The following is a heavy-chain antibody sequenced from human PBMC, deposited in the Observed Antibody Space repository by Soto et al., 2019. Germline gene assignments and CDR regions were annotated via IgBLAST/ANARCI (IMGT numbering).Heavy chain of an antibody. J-gene: IGHJ4*02. D-gene: IGHD3-9*01. CDR3: AKDLTGRGFDY. V-gene: IGHV3-23*01. CDR1: GFTFSSYV. CDR2: IGGGGSDT. Sequence: GGSLRLSCAASGFTFSSYVMTWVRQAPGKGLEWVSGIGGGGSDTYYADSVKGRFTISRDNYIDTLYLQMNSLRVEDTAVYYCAKDLTGRGFDYWGQGALVTVSS.